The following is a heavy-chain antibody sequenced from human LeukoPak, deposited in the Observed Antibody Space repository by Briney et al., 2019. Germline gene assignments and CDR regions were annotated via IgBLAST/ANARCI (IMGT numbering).Heavy chain of an antibody. Sequence: SETLSLTCTVSGGSISSSSYYWGWIRQPPGKGLEWIGSIYYSGSTYYNPSLKSRVTISVDTSKNQFSLKLSSVTAADTAVYYCARGNDYGDPEMDYWGQGTLVTVSS. CDR1: GGSISSSSYY. CDR3: ARGNDYGDPEMDY. D-gene: IGHD4-17*01. V-gene: IGHV4-39*07. CDR2: IYYSGST. J-gene: IGHJ4*02.